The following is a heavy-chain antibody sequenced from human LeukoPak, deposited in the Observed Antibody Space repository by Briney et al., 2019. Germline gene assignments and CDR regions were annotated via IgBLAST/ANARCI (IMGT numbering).Heavy chain of an antibody. CDR1: GFTFSSYA. Sequence: PGGSLRLSCAASGFTFSSYAMSWVRQAPGKGLEWVSAINGSGGSTYYADSVKGRFTISRDNSKNTLYLQMNSLRAEDTAVYYCAKDIVGAYVLGMDVWGQGTTVTVSS. J-gene: IGHJ6*02. V-gene: IGHV3-23*01. CDR2: INGSGGST. CDR3: AKDIVGAYVLGMDV. D-gene: IGHD1-26*01.